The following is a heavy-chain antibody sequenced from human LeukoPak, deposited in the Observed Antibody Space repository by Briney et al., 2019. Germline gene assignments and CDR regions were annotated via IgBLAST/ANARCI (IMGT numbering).Heavy chain of an antibody. CDR2: ISSNGGST. D-gene: IGHD3-22*01. CDR3: ARYDSSGSDAFDI. V-gene: IGHV3-64*01. CDR1: GFTFSSYA. J-gene: IGHJ3*02. Sequence: GGSLRLSCAASGFTFSSYAMHWVRQAPGKGLEYVSAISSNGGSTYYANSVKGRFTISRDNSKNTPYLQMGSLRAEDMAVYYCARYDSSGSDAFDIWGQGTMVTVSS.